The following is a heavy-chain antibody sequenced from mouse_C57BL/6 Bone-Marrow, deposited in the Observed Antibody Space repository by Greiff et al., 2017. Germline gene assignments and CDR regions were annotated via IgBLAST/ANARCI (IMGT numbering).Heavy chain of an antibody. J-gene: IGHJ3*01. CDR1: GYTFTDYE. CDR2: IDHETGGT. CDR3: TRRGKLTGKAWFAY. V-gene: IGHV1-15*01. D-gene: IGHD4-1*01. Sequence: QVQLQQSGAELVRPGASVTLSCKASGYTFTDYEMHWVKQTPVHGLEWIGAIDHETGGTAYNQKFKGKAILTADKSSSTAYMELRSLTSEDSAVYYCTRRGKLTGKAWFAYWGQGTLVTVSA.